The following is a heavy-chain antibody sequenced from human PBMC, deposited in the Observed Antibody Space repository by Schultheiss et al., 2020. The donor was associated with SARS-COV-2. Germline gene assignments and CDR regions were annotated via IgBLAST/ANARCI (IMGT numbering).Heavy chain of an antibody. V-gene: IGHV3-30*18. CDR2: ISYDGSNK. D-gene: IGHD2-21*01. J-gene: IGHJ6*02. CDR1: GFTFSSYG. CDR3: AKDTISGDDYYGMDV. Sequence: GGSLRLSCAASGFTFSSYGMHWVRQAPGKGLEWVAVISYDGSNKYYADSVKGRFTISRDNSKNTLYLQMNSLRAEDTAVYYCAKDTISGDDYYGMDVWGQGTTVTVSS.